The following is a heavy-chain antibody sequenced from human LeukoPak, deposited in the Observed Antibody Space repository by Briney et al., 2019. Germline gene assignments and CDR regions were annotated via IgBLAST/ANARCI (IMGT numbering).Heavy chain of an antibody. J-gene: IGHJ4*02. D-gene: IGHD1-1*01. CDR1: GFTFSSYS. Sequence: GGSLRLSCAASGFTFSSYSMNWVRQAPGKGLEWVSSISSSSSYIYYADSVKGRFTISRDNAKNSLYLQMNSLRADDTAVYYCARGRRPGHDSLYYFDYWGQGTLVTVSS. CDR2: ISSSSSYI. CDR3: ARGRRPGHDSLYYFDY. V-gene: IGHV3-21*01.